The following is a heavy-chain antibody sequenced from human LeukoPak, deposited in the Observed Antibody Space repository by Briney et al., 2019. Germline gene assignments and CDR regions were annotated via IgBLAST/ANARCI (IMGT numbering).Heavy chain of an antibody. V-gene: IGHV4-59*01. CDR3: ARGRSNYYGMDV. CDR2: IYYNGNT. D-gene: IGHD1-26*01. CDR1: DGSINSYY. J-gene: IGHJ6*02. Sequence: SESLSLTCSVSDGSINSYYWNWIRRPPGKGLEWIGYIYYNGNTNYSPSLKSRVTMSVDTSKNLFSLKVSSVTAADTAVYYCARGRSNYYGMDVWGQGTTVTVSS.